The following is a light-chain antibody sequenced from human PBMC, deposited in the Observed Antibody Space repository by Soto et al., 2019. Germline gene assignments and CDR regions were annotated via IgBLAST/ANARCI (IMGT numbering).Light chain of an antibody. CDR1: SSDVGGYNS. V-gene: IGLV2-14*01. J-gene: IGLJ3*02. CDR2: EVS. CDR3: SSYTTSSSLWV. Sequence: QSVLTQPASVSGSPGQSITISCTDTSSDVGGYNSVSWYQQHPGKAPKLMIFEVSNRPSGVSSRFSGSRSGNTASLTISGLQTEDEAHYYCSSYTTSSSLWVFGGGTKVTVL.